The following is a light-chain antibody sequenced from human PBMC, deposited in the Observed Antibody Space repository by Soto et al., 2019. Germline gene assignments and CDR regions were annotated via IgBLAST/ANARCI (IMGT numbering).Light chain of an antibody. Sequence: DTVLLKTPGTLSLSAGERATLSCRASQSVSSSYLAWYQQKPGQAPRLLIYGASSRATGIPDRFSGSGSGTDFTLTISRLEPEDFAVYYCQQYGSSPPTHPFGQGTMMDTK. J-gene: IGKJ2*01. V-gene: IGKV3-20*01. CDR2: GAS. CDR3: QQYGSSPPTHP. CDR1: QSVSSSY.